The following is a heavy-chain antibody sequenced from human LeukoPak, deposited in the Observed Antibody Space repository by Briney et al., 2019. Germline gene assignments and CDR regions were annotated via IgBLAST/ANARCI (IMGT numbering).Heavy chain of an antibody. CDR2: ISSSSSYI. V-gene: IGHV3-21*01. CDR1: GFTFSSYS. CDR3: ARGDVDIVLMVYHYGMDV. Sequence: GGSLRLSCAASGFTFSSYSMNWVRQAPGKGLEWVSSISSSSSYIYYADSVKGRFTISRDKAKNSLYLQMNSLRAEDTAVYYCARGDVDIVLMVYHYGMDVWGQGTTVTVSS. J-gene: IGHJ6*02. D-gene: IGHD2-8*01.